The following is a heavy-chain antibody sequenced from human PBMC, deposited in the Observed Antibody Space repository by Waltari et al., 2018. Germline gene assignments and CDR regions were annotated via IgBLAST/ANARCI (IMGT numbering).Heavy chain of an antibody. CDR1: PGSIRRGAYY. Sequence: QVQLQESGPGLVKPSQTLSLPCTFSPGSIRRGAYYWSWIRQHPGKGLEWIGYMYSSGSSYYNPSLRNRVNISIDASKNQFSLKLTSVTAADTAMYYCARGIVVVVAATHNWFDPWGQGTQVTVSS. CDR3: ARGIVVVVAATHNWFDP. J-gene: IGHJ5*02. D-gene: IGHD2-15*01. V-gene: IGHV4-31*03. CDR2: MYSSGSS.